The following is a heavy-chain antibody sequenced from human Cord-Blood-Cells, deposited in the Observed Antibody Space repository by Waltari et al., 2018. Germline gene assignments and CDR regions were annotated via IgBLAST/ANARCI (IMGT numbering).Heavy chain of an antibody. CDR1: GFTFSSYW. Sequence: EVQLVESGGGLVQPGGSLRLSCAASGFTFSSYWMSWVRQAPGKGLGWVASIKQDGSEKYYVDSVMGRFTISRDNAKNSLYLQMNSLRAEDTAVYYCAREHHSGYSDYWGQGTLVTVSS. D-gene: IGHD3-22*01. V-gene: IGHV3-7*01. CDR2: IKQDGSEK. CDR3: AREHHSGYSDY. J-gene: IGHJ4*02.